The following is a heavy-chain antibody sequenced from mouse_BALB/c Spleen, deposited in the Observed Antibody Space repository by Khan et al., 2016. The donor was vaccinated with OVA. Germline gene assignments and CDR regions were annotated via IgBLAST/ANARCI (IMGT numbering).Heavy chain of an antibody. D-gene: IGHD3-2*02. CDR2: IYPGTDNT. CDR3: AREEALYPFDH. Sequence: VQLQQSGAELVRPGASVKLSCKTSGYIFTSYWIHWVKQRSGQGLEWIARIYPGTDNTYYNEKFKDKATLTADKSSSTAYMQLSSLKSEDSDVXFCAREEALYPFDHWGQGTTLTVSS. J-gene: IGHJ2*01. CDR1: GYIFTSYW. V-gene: IGHV1S132*01.